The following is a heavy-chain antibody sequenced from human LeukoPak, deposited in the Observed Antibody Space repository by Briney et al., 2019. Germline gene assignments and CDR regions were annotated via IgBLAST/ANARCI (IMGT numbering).Heavy chain of an antibody. CDR3: ARGGISGWDHYFDY. Sequence: SETLSLTCTVSGGSTSSGSYYWSWIRQPAGKGLEWIGRIYTSGSTNYNPSLKSRVTITVDTSKNQFSLKLSSVTAADTAVYYCARGGISGWDHYFDYWGQGTLVTVSS. CDR2: IYTSGST. J-gene: IGHJ4*02. D-gene: IGHD1-20*01. V-gene: IGHV4-61*02. CDR1: GGSTSSGSYY.